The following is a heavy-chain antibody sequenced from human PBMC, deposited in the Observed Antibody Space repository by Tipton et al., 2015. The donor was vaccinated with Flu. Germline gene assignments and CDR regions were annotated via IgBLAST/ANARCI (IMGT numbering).Heavy chain of an antibody. CDR1: GDSMSSGRHY. CDR3: ARDYGDLNWFDP. Sequence: TLSLTCTVSGDSMSSGRHYWSWIRQPAGKGLEWIGRIYTSGSSNYNPSLKSRVTMSVARSKNQFSLRLTSVTAADTAVYYCARDYGDLNWFDPWGQGTLVTVSS. D-gene: IGHD4-17*01. V-gene: IGHV4-61*02. CDR2: IYTSGSS. J-gene: IGHJ5*02.